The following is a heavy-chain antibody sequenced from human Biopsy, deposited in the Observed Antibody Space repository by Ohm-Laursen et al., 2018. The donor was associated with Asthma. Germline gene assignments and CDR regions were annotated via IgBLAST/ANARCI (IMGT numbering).Heavy chain of an antibody. J-gene: IGHJ6*02. D-gene: IGHD3-3*01. CDR2: SDHRENT. Sequence: GTLSLTCSMYGLSSSGYYWTWIRQPPGQGLEWIGESDHRENTNINPTLKSQPTISKNKSANEFSLKMKSVTAADTAVYSCARGPEWSCLDVWCQGTTSSVSS. CDR3: ARGPEWSCLDV. CDR1: GLSSSGYY. V-gene: IGHV4-34*04.